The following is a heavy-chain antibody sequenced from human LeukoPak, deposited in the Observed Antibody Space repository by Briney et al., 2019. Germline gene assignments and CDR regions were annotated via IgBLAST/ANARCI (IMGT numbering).Heavy chain of an antibody. CDR3: ASAPLFSGSFSRSYFDH. V-gene: IGHV4-38-2*02. D-gene: IGHD1-26*01. J-gene: IGHJ4*02. CDR2: IHQVGSS. CDR1: GYSISSGYY. Sequence: SETLSLTCTVSGYSISSGYYWGWIRQPPGKGLEWIASIHQVGSSYYNPSLKSRVTISLDTSKDQFSLKLGSVTAADTAVYYCASAPLFSGSFSRSYFDHWGQGTLVTVSS.